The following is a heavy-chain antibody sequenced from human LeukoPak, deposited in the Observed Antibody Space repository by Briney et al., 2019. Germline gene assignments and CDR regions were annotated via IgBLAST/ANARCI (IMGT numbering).Heavy chain of an antibody. J-gene: IGHJ4*02. CDR3: AKTEITYYDFWSGYHQDSTMYYFDY. Sequence: PGGSLRLSCAASGFTFSSYAMSWVRQAPGKGLEWVSAISGSGGSTYYADSVKGRFTISRDNSKNTLYLQMNSLRAEDTAVYYCAKTEITYYDFWSGYHQDSTMYYFDYWGQGTLVTVSS. D-gene: IGHD3-3*01. CDR2: ISGSGGST. CDR1: GFTFSSYA. V-gene: IGHV3-23*01.